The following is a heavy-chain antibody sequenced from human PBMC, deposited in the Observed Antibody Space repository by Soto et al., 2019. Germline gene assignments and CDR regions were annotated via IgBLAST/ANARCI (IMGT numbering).Heavy chain of an antibody. Sequence: LRLSCAASGFTFSDYYMSWIRQAPGKGLEWVSYISSSGSTIYYADSVKGRFTTSRDNAKNSLYLQMNSLRAEDTAVYYCASGNGGLHIRSRHVDYYGMDVWGQGTTVTVSS. V-gene: IGHV3-11*01. J-gene: IGHJ6*02. D-gene: IGHD2-8*01. CDR2: ISSSGSTI. CDR1: GFTFSDYY. CDR3: ASGNGGLHIRSRHVDYYGMDV.